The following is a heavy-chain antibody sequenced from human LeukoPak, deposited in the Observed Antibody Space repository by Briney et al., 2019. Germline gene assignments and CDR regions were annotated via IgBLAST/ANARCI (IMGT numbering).Heavy chain of an antibody. J-gene: IGHJ4*02. CDR2: MNPNSANT. D-gene: IGHD1-14*01. CDR1: VYTFTSYD. V-gene: IGHV1-8*03. CDR3: ARTLPGGVVDY. Sequence: ASVKVSCKASVYTFTSYDINWARRATGQGLEWMGWMNPNSANTGYAQKFQGRVTISRDTSKSTAYMELSSLRSGDTAVYYCARTLPGGVVDYWGQGTLVTVSS.